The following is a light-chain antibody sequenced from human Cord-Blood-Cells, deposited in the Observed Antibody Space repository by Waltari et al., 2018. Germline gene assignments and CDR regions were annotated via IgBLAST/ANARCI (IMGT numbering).Light chain of an antibody. CDR2: AAS. V-gene: IGKV1-39*01. J-gene: IGKJ1*01. CDR1: QSISSY. Sequence: DIQMTQSPSSPSASVGDRVTITCRASQSISSYLNWYQQKPGKAPKLLIDAASSLQSWVPSRLSGSGAGTDFTLTISSLQPEDFATYYWQQSYMTPWTFGQGTKVEIK. CDR3: QQSYMTPWT.